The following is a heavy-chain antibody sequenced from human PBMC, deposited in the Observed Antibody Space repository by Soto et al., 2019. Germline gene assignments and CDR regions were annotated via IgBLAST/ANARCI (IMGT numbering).Heavy chain of an antibody. J-gene: IGHJ3*02. Sequence: PSETLSLTCTVSGGSISSGDYYWSWIRQPPGKGLEWIGYIYYSGSTNYNPSLKSRVTISVDTSKNQFSLKLSSVTAADTAVYYCAREGDGPRSSGDHDAFDIWGQGTMVTVSS. CDR1: GGSISSGDYY. CDR3: AREGDGPRSSGDHDAFDI. D-gene: IGHD3-10*01. V-gene: IGHV4-61*08. CDR2: IYYSGST.